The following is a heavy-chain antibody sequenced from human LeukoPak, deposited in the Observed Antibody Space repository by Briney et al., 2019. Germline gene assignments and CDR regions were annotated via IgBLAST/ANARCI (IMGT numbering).Heavy chain of an antibody. CDR1: GITFSGSA. Sequence: GGSLRLSCEASGITFSGSAMHWVRQAPGKGLEWFSAISGSGSTTYYADSVKGRFTISRDNSKNTLYLQMNSLTAEDTAVYYCAKNSGYSSSSGYYYYMDVWGKGTTVTVSS. J-gene: IGHJ6*03. D-gene: IGHD6-13*01. V-gene: IGHV3-23*01. CDR3: AKNSGYSSSSGYYYYMDV. CDR2: ISGSGSTT.